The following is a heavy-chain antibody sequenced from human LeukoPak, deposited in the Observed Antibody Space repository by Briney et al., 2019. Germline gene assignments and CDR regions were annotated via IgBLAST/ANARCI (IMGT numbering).Heavy chain of an antibody. CDR3: ASRSSLLGYCSGGSCRADY. V-gene: IGHV3-21*01. J-gene: IGHJ4*02. CDR1: GFTFSSYS. Sequence: GGSLRLSCAASGFTFSSYSMNWVRQAPGKGLEWASSISSSSSYIYYADSVKGRFTISRDNAKNSLYLQMNSLRAEDTAVYYCASRSSLLGYCSGGSCRADYWGQGTLVTVSS. CDR2: ISSSSSYI. D-gene: IGHD2-15*01.